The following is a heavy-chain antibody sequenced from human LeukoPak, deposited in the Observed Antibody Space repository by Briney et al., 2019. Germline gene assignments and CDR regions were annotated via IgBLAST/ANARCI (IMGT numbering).Heavy chain of an antibody. Sequence: ASVKVSCKASGYTFTSYGISWVRQAPGQGLEWMGWISAYNGNTNYAQKLQGRVTMTIDTSTSTAYMELRSLRSDDTAVYYCAREPGDDYGDCHFDYWGQGTLVTVSS. V-gene: IGHV1-18*01. CDR1: GYTFTSYG. D-gene: IGHD4-17*01. CDR3: AREPGDDYGDCHFDY. J-gene: IGHJ4*02. CDR2: ISAYNGNT.